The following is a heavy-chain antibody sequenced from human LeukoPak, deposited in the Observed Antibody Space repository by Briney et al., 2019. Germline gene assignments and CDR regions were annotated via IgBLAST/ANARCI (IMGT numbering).Heavy chain of an antibody. CDR1: GFTFSTYI. J-gene: IGHJ4*02. D-gene: IGHD6-13*01. CDR3: ARGHSSIGFYFDY. V-gene: IGHV3-21*01. Sequence: PGGSLRLSCAASGFTFSTYIMNWVRQAPGKGLEWVSSISSSSSYIYYADSVKGRFTISRDNAKNSLYLQMNSLRAEDTAVYYCARGHSSIGFYFDYWGQGTLVTVSS. CDR2: ISSSSSYI.